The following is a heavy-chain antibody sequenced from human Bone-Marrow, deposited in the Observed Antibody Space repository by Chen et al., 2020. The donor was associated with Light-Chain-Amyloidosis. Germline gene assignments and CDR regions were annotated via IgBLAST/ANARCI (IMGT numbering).Heavy chain of an antibody. CDR1: GYTFPNYW. D-gene: IGHD5-12*01. J-gene: IGHJ4*02. V-gene: IGHV5-51*01. CDR2: IYPDDSDA. CDR3: ARRRDGYNFDY. Sequence: EVQLEQSGPEVKKPGESLKISCKGPGYTFPNYWIGWVRQMPGKGLEWMGVIYPDDSDARYSPSLEGQVTISADKSITTAYLQWRSLKASDTAMYYCARRRDGYNFDYWGQGTLVTVSS.